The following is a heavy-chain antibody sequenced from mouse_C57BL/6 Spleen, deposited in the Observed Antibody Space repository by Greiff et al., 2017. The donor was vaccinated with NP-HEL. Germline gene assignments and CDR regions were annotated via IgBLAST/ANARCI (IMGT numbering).Heavy chain of an antibody. CDR2: INYDGSST. J-gene: IGHJ3*01. V-gene: IGHV5-16*01. CDR3: ARDHYGYGGWFAY. Sequence: EVQLVESEGGLVQPGSSMKLSCTASGFTFSDYYMAWVRQVPEKGLEWVANINYDGSSTYYLDSLKSRFIISRDNAKNILYLQMSSLKSEDTATYYCARDHYGYGGWFAYWGQGTLVTVSA. D-gene: IGHD2-2*01. CDR1: GFTFSDYY.